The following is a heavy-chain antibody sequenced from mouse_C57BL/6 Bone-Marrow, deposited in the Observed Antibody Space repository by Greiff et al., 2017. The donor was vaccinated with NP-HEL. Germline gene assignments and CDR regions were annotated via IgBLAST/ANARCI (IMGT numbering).Heavy chain of an antibody. J-gene: IGHJ2*01. CDR3: ARQGDY. V-gene: IGHV5-6*01. CDR1: GFTFSSYG. CDR2: ISSGGSYT. Sequence: DVHLVESGGDLVKPGGSLKLSCAASGFTFSSYGMSWVRQTPDKRLEWVATISSGGSYTYYPDSVKGRFTISRDNAKNTLYLQMSSLKSEDTAMYYCARQGDYWGQGTTLTVSS.